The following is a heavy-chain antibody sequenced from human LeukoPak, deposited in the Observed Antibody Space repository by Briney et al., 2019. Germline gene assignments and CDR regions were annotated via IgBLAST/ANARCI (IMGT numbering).Heavy chain of an antibody. CDR1: GGSFSGYY. J-gene: IGHJ4*02. D-gene: IGHD1-26*01. V-gene: IGHV4-34*01. CDR3: ARVSGSYFDY. Sequence: SETLSLTCAAYGGSFSGYYWSWIRQPPGKGLEWIGEINHSGSTNYNPSLKSRVTISVDTSKNQFSLKLSSVTAADTAVYYCARVSGSYFDYWGQGTLVTVSS. CDR2: INHSGST.